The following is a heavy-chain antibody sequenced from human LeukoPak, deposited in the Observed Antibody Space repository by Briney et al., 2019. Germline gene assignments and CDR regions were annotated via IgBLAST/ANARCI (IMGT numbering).Heavy chain of an antibody. CDR1: GGSISSHY. CDR2: IYYSGST. CDR3: ARTSYDFWSGYYTSGTFDY. D-gene: IGHD3-3*01. V-gene: IGHV4-59*11. Sequence: SETLSLTCTVSGGSISSHYWSWIRQRPGKGLEWIGYIYYSGSTNYNPSLKSRVTISVDTSKNQFSLKLSSVTAADTAVYYCARTSYDFWSGYYTSGTFDYWGHGTLVTVSS. J-gene: IGHJ4*01.